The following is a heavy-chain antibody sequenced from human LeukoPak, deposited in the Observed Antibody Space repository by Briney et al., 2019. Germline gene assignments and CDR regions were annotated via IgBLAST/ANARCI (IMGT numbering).Heavy chain of an antibody. CDR1: GGSISSSSYY. D-gene: IGHD3-10*01. CDR3: ARYGSGSYYNGYGMDV. J-gene: IGHJ6*02. Sequence: SETLSLTCTVSGGSISSSSYYWGWIRQPPGKGLEWIGSIYYSGSTYYNPSLKSRATISVDTSKNQFSVKLSSVTAGDTAVYYCARYGSGSYYNGYGMDVWGQGTTVTVSS. CDR2: IYYSGST. V-gene: IGHV4-39*01.